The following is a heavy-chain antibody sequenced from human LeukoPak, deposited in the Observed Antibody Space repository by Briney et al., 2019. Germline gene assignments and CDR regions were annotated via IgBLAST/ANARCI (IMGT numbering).Heavy chain of an antibody. CDR2: INPGGGNT. CDR3: ARIMITFGGVIANWFDP. CDR1: GYTFTNYY. Sequence: ASVKVSCKASGYTFTNYYIHWVRQAPGQGLEWMGLINPGGGNTNYAQNFQGRVTMTRDTSASTVYMELSSLRSDDTAVYYCARIMITFGGVIANWFDPWGQGTLVTVSS. D-gene: IGHD3-16*02. V-gene: IGHV1-46*01. J-gene: IGHJ5*02.